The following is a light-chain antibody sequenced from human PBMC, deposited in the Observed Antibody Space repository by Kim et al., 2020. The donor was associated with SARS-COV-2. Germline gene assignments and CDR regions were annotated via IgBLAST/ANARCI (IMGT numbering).Light chain of an antibody. Sequence: EIVLTQSPATLSLSPGEIAALSCRASQSIGNWLAWYQQKSGQATTVLIYDASIRTAGIPARFSGSWSGTDFTLNISRLEPEDFAVYYWQQRRIWHLTFGGGTKVDLK. CDR3: QQRRIWHLT. V-gene: IGKV3-11*01. J-gene: IGKJ4*01. CDR2: DAS. CDR1: QSIGNW.